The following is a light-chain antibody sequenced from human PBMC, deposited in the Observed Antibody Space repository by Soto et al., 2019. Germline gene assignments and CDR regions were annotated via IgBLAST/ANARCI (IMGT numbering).Light chain of an antibody. CDR1: QNVRSN. Sequence: EIVMTHSRATLSVSPGERATLSCRASQNVRSNLAWHQQKPGQAPRLLIYGASTRATGIPARFSGRGSGTDFILTIGSLQSEDFAVDYCQHYNDWQDTVGQGTKADIK. CDR2: GAS. V-gene: IGKV3-15*01. CDR3: QHYNDWQDT. J-gene: IGKJ1*01.